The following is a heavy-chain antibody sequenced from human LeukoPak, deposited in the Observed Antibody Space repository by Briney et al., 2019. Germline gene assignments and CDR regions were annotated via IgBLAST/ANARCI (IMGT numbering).Heavy chain of an antibody. CDR3: AKDITTYRSGWCGVDY. Sequence: GGSLRLSCAASGFSFDDYAMHWVRQAPGKGLEWVSGISWNSGSIGYADCVKGRFTISRDNAKNSLYLQMNSLRAEDTALYYCAKDITTYRSGWCGVDYWGQGTLVTVSS. D-gene: IGHD6-19*01. V-gene: IGHV3-9*01. CDR2: ISWNSGSI. J-gene: IGHJ4*02. CDR1: GFSFDDYA.